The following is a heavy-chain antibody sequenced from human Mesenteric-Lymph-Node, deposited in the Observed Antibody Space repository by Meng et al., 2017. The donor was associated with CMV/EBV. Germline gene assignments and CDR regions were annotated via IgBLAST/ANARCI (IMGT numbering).Heavy chain of an antibody. CDR2: IKSEGDDGTI. Sequence: GSGFSVNNAWMTWVRQAPGKGLEWVGRIKSEGDDGTINYAAPVKGRFTISRDYSKNTLYLQMNSLKTEDTAVYYCTTVANPAYFNYWGQGTLVTVSS. J-gene: IGHJ4*02. CDR3: TTVANPAYFNY. CDR1: GFSVNNAW. V-gene: IGHV3-15*01. D-gene: IGHD2-2*01.